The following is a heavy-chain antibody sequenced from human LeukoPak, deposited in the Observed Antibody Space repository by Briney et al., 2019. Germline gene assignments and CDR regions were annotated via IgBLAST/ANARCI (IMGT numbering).Heavy chain of an antibody. Sequence: GGSLRLSCAASGFTFRDYDMHWVRQVPGRGLEWVSAIGIRDDTHYPDSVKGRFTISRKNAKNSLYLQMNTLRDGDTAMYYCIRGGIRVSGIDAFDIWGQGTMVTVS. D-gene: IGHD5/OR15-5a*01. CDR2: IGIRDDT. CDR3: IRGGIRVSGIDAFDI. J-gene: IGHJ3*02. V-gene: IGHV3-13*01. CDR1: GFTFRDYD.